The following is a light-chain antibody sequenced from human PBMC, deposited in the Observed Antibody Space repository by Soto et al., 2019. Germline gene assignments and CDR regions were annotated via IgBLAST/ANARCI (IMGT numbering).Light chain of an antibody. CDR2: DNS. CDR3: VTWDTKLSAVV. V-gene: IGLV1-51*01. Sequence: QSVLTQPPSMSAAPGQRVTISCSGSSSNIGNNFVSWYQQFPGTAPKLLIFDNSQRPSGIPDRFFGSKSGTSATLAITGPQTGDEAVYYCVTWDTKLSAVVFGGGTKLTVL. J-gene: IGLJ2*01. CDR1: SSNIGNNF.